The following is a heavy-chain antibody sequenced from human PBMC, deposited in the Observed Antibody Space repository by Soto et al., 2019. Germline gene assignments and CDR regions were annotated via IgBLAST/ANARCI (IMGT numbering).Heavy chain of an antibody. V-gene: IGHV3-30*18. CDR2: ISYDGSNK. CDR3: AKVLAARPDYYYYGMDV. CDR1: GFTFSSYG. Sequence: SLRLSCAASGFTFSSYGMHWVRQAPGKGLEWVAVISYDGSNKYYADSVKGRFTISRDNSKNTLYLQMNSLRAEDTAVYYCAKVLAARPDYYYYGMDVWGQGTTVTVSS. D-gene: IGHD6-6*01. J-gene: IGHJ6*02.